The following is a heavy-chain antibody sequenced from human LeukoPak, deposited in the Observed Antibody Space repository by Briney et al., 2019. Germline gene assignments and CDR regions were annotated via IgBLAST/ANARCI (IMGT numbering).Heavy chain of an antibody. D-gene: IGHD6-19*01. V-gene: IGHV4-59*08. Sequence: SETLSLTCTVSGGSISSSYWSWIRQPPGKGLEWIGYIYYSGSTNYNPSLKSRVTISVDTSKNQFSLKLSSVTAADTAVYYCARGYSSGWFPHYFDYWGQGTLVTVSS. CDR2: IYYSGST. J-gene: IGHJ4*02. CDR1: GGSISSSY. CDR3: ARGYSSGWFPHYFDY.